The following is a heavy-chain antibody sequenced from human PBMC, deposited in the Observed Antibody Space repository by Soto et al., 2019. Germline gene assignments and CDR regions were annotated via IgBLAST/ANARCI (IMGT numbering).Heavy chain of an antibody. CDR2: IKSKTDGGTT. Sequence: GGSLRLSCAASGFTFSNAWMNWVRQAPGKGLEWVGRIKSKTDGGTTDYAAPVQGRFTISRDDSKNTLYLQMNSLKTEDTAVFYCTTDLGWLHSPFDYWGRGTRVTVSS. CDR3: TTDLGWLHSPFDY. J-gene: IGHJ4*02. CDR1: GFTFSNAW. D-gene: IGHD5-12*01. V-gene: IGHV3-15*07.